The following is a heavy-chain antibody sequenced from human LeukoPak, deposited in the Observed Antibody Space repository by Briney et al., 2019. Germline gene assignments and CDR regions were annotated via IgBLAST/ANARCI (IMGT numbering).Heavy chain of an antibody. CDR1: GGTFSSYA. V-gene: IGHV1-69*13. D-gene: IGHD3-22*01. CDR3: ARDKAPYHYDSSGYCRAFDI. CDR2: IIPIFGTA. Sequence: SVKVSCKASGGTFSSYAISWVRQAPGQGLEWMGGIIPIFGTANYAQKFQGRVTITADESTSTAYMELSSLRSEDTAVYYCARDKAPYHYDSSGYCRAFDIWGQGTMVTVSS. J-gene: IGHJ3*02.